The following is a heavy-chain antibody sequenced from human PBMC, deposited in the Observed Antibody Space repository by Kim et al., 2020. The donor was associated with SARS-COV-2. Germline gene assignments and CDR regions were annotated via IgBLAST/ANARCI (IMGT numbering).Heavy chain of an antibody. J-gene: IGHJ4*02. V-gene: IGHV1-46*01. CDR3: ARGFGSGIWGDAIDY. CDR1: GYTFTSYY. Sequence: ASVKVSCKASGYTFTSYYMHWVRQAPGQGLEWMGIINPSGGSTSYAQKFQGRVTMTRDTSTSTVYMELSSLRSEDTAVYYCARGFGSGIWGDAIDYWGQGTLVTVSS. CDR2: INPSGGST. D-gene: IGHD3-10*01.